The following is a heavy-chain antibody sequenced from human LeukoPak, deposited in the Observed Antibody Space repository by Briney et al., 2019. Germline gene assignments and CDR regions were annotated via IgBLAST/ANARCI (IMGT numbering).Heavy chain of an antibody. J-gene: IGHJ4*02. CDR3: ARGGTMVRGVIGY. CDR2: IYYSGST. V-gene: IGHV4-59*01. Sequence: TSETRSLTCTVSGDSISSNYWSWIRQPPGKGLEWIGYIYYSGSTNYNPFLKSRVTISIDTSKNQFSLKLTSVTAADTAVYYCARGGTMVRGVIGYWGQGTLVTVSS. D-gene: IGHD3-10*01. CDR1: GDSISSNY.